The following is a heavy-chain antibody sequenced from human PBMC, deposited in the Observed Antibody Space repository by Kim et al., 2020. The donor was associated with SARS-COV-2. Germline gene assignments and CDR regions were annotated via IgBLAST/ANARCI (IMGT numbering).Heavy chain of an antibody. CDR2: IYSGGST. Sequence: GGSLRLSCAASGFTVSTIYMSWVRQAPGKGLEGVSVIYSGGSTSYADSVKGRFTISRDNSKNTLYLQMNSLRAEDTALYYCARGGTSYFYGMDVWGQGATVTVS. CDR3: ARGGTSYFYGMDV. D-gene: IGHD1-26*01. CDR1: GFTVSTIY. V-gene: IGHV3-66*01. J-gene: IGHJ6*02.